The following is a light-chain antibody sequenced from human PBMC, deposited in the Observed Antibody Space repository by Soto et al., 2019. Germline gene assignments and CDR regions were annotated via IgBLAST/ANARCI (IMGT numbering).Light chain of an antibody. CDR2: EVS. CDR3: TSHAGSINLV. J-gene: IGLJ2*01. Sequence: QSALTQPPSASGSPGQSVTISCTGTSSDVGGYNYVSWYQQHPDKAPKLMIYEVSKRPSGVPDRFSGSKSGNTASLTVSGLQAEDEADYYCTSHAGSINLVFGGGTKLTVL. V-gene: IGLV2-8*01. CDR1: SSDVGGYNY.